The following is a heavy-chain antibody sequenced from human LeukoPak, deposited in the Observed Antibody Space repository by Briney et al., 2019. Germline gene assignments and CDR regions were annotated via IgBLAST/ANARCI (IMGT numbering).Heavy chain of an antibody. CDR2: IFHSGST. Sequence: PSETLSLTCTVSGGSISSSSYYWSWIRQPPGKGLERLGSIFHSGSTYYSPSFKSRVTISADTSKNQFSLRLPSVTAADTAVYYCAGWSSGSSAYDIWGHGTKVTVSS. J-gene: IGHJ3*02. CDR3: AGWSSGSSAYDI. V-gene: IGHV4-39*01. D-gene: IGHD1-14*01. CDR1: GGSISSSSYY.